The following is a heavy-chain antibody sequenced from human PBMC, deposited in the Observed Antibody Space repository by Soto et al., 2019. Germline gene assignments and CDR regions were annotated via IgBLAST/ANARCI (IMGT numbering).Heavy chain of an antibody. D-gene: IGHD3-9*01. CDR3: AIRPCDIWSGSKVSLDY. CDR1: GYSFTTNW. CDR2: IFPGDSDT. Sequence: GGSLKISCKGSGYSFTTNWIGWVRQMPGKGLVWMGIIFPGDSDTRYSPSFQGQVTISADKSISTAYLQWNSLRASDTAMYYCAIRPCDIWSGSKVSLDYWGQGTLVTVSS. V-gene: IGHV5-51*01. J-gene: IGHJ4*02.